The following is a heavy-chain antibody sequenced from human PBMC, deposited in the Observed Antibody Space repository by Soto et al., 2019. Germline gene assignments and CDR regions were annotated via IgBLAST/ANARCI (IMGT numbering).Heavy chain of an antibody. D-gene: IGHD6-13*01. CDR2: IYYSGST. V-gene: IGHV4-31*03. Sequence: QVQLQESGPGLVKPSQTLSLTCTVSGGSISSGGYYWSWIRQHPGKGLEWIGYIYYSGSTYYNPSLKSXXTXSXXTSKNQFSLKLSSVTAADTAVYYCAREELVQGIDYWGQGTLVTVSS. J-gene: IGHJ4*02. CDR3: AREELVQGIDY. CDR1: GGSISSGGYY.